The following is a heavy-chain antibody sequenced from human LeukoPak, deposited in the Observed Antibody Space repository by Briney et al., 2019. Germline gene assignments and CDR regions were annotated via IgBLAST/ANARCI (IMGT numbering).Heavy chain of an antibody. CDR2: IYYSGST. D-gene: IGHD4/OR15-4a*01. Sequence: SETLSLTCTVSGGSISSGDYYWSWIRQPPGKGLEWIGYIYYSGSTYYNPSLKSRVTISVDTSKNQFSLKLSSVTAADTAVYYCARLTTASHFDYWGQGTLVTVSS. CDR1: GGSISSGDYY. V-gene: IGHV4-30-4*01. J-gene: IGHJ4*02. CDR3: ARLTTASHFDY.